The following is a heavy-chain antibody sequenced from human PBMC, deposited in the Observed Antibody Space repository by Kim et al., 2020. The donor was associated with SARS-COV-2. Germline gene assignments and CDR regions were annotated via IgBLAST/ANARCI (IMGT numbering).Heavy chain of an antibody. CDR2: ISAYNGNT. CDR3: AREGVTYYFDSSAYGDI. J-gene: IGHJ3*02. V-gene: IGHV1-18*04. D-gene: IGHD3-22*01. Sequence: ASVKVSCKASGYIFTSYSISWARQAPGQGLEWMGWISAYNGNTKYAGKFQDRVTVTTDTSTRTVYMELRNLRSDDTAVYYCAREGVTYYFDSSAYGDIWGQGTMVTVSS. CDR1: GYIFTSYS.